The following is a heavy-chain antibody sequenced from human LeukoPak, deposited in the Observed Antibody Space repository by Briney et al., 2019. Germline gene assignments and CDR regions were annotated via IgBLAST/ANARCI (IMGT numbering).Heavy chain of an antibody. J-gene: IGHJ4*02. D-gene: IGHD2-15*01. CDR2: LSSGGINK. CDR1: GFTFSTYG. Sequence: PGRSPRLSCAASGFTFSTYGIRWVRQAPGKGVEWVGLLSSGGINKHYADSVKGRFIISRDNSMNTLYLQMNSLGVEDTAVYYCARDHAGSGRAFDYWGQGTLVTVSS. CDR3: ARDHAGSGRAFDY. V-gene: IGHV3-30*03.